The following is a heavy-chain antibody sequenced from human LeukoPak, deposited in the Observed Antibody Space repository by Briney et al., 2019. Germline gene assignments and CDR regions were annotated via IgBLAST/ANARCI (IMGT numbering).Heavy chain of an antibody. CDR3: ARGKELPFDY. CDR1: GGSISSYY. V-gene: IGHV4-59*01. Sequence: SETLSLTCTISGGSISSYYWSWIRQPPGKGLEWIGYIYYSGSTNYNPSLKSRVTISVDTSKNQFSLKLSSVTAADTAVYYCARGKELPFDYWGQGTLVTVSS. D-gene: IGHD1-26*01. CDR2: IYYSGST. J-gene: IGHJ4*02.